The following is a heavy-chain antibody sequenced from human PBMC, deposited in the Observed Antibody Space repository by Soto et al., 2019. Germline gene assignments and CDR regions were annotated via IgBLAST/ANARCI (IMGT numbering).Heavy chain of an antibody. CDR3: ARDGIAAAGPVDYGMDV. CDR1: GGSISSYY. D-gene: IGHD6-13*01. V-gene: IGHV4-59*01. Sequence: QVQLQESGPGLVKPSETLSLTCTVSGGSISSYYWSWIRQPPGKGLEWIGYIYYSGSTNYNPSLKSRVTRSVDTSKHQFSLKLSSVTAADTAVYYCARDGIAAAGPVDYGMDVWGQGTTVTVSS. J-gene: IGHJ6*02. CDR2: IYYSGST.